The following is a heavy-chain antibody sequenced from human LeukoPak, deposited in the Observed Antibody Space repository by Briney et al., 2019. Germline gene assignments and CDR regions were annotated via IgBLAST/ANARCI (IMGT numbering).Heavy chain of an antibody. CDR2: MKPGSGDT. J-gene: IGHJ1*01. CDR1: GYTFTTHD. D-gene: IGHD3-16*02. V-gene: IGHV1-8*01. CDR3: ARDVYDYVWGSYRPEYFQH. Sequence: GASVKVSCKASGYTFTTHDLTWVRQATGQGLEWMGWMKPGSGDTAYAQKFQGRVTMTRDTSMSTAYMELNSLGSEDTAVYYCARDVYDYVWGSYRPEYFQHWGQGTLVTVSS.